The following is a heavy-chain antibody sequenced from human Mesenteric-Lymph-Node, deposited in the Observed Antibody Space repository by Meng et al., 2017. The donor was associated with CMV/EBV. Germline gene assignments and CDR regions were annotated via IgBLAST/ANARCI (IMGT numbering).Heavy chain of an antibody. CDR3: ARDLGGYSGYDFDY. CDR1: GCTLSAYG. V-gene: IGHV3-33*01. Sequence: SGCTLSAYGMHWVRQARGKGLEWVAVTWFDGSNKFHADSVKGRFTISRDNSKNTLYLQMNSLRVEDTAVYYCARDLGGYSGYDFDYWGQGTLVTVSS. CDR2: TWFDGSNK. J-gene: IGHJ4*02. D-gene: IGHD5-12*01.